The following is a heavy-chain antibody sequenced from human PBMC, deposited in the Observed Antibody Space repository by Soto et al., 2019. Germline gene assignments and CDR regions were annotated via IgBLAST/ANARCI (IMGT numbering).Heavy chain of an antibody. CDR1: GFTFSSYA. V-gene: IGHV3-30-3*01. J-gene: IGHJ6*02. Sequence: GGSLRLSCAASGFTFSSYAMHWVRQAPGKGLEWVAVISYDGSNKYYADSVKGRFTISRDNSKNTLYLQMNSLRAEDTAVYYCARGGPDYYDSSGSLYYGMDVWGQGTTVTVS. CDR2: ISYDGSNK. CDR3: ARGGPDYYDSSGSLYYGMDV. D-gene: IGHD3-22*01.